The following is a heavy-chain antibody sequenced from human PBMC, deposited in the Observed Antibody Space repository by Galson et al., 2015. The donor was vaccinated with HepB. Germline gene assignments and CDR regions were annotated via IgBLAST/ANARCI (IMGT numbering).Heavy chain of an antibody. CDR2: MNPNSGNA. CDR3: TRRSYCSSDCYFGSFDY. J-gene: IGHJ4*02. V-gene: IGHV1-8*01. D-gene: IGHD2-21*01. CDR1: YD. Sequence: YDINWVRQATGQGLEWMGWMNPNSGNAGFAQRFQGRVSMTRDTSTGTAYMELSSLRSDDTAVYYCTRRSYCSSDCYFGSFDYWGQGTLVTVSS.